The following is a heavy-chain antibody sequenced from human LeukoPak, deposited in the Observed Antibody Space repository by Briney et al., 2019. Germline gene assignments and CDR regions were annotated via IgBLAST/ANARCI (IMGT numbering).Heavy chain of an antibody. V-gene: IGHV3-30*03. J-gene: IGHJ4*02. D-gene: IGHD3-3*01. CDR1: GLTFSTYG. Sequence: GGSLRLSCAASGLTFSTYGTHWVRQAPGKGLEWVAVIAYDGKTTYYADSVKGRFTISRDNSKNTLYLQMNSLRAEDTAVYYCARQAGRYYDFWSAPRGYFDYWGQGTLVTVSS. CDR2: IAYDGKTT. CDR3: ARQAGRYYDFWSAPRGYFDY.